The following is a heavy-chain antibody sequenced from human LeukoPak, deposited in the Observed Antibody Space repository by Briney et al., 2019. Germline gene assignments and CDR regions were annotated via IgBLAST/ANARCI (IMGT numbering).Heavy chain of an antibody. CDR3: AKEEDIVVVIAASAGFDW. CDR2: ISGSGRST. D-gene: IGHD2-15*01. V-gene: IGHV3-23*01. J-gene: IGHJ4*02. Sequence: GGSLRLSCAASGFTFSNYAMSWVRQAPGKGLEWVSAISGSGRSTYYADSVKGRFTVSRDNSKNTLYLQMNSLRAEDTAVCYCAKEEDIVVVIAASAGFDWWGQGTLVTVSS. CDR1: GFTFSNYA.